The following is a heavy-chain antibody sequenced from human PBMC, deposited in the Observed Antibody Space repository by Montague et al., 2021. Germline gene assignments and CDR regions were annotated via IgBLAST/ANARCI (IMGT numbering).Heavy chain of an antibody. D-gene: IGHD1-26*01. CDR3: AREWSGFDF. CDR1: GDSMNTYK. J-gene: IGHJ3*01. V-gene: IGHV4-59*01. CDR2: IYSSGNT. Sequence: SETLSLTCTVSGDSMNTYKWHWTRQPPGKALAWIGYIYSSGNTNYNPSLKSRVTISVDTSRNQFSLEVSSVTAADTAMYYCAREWSGFDFWGHGTMVTVSS.